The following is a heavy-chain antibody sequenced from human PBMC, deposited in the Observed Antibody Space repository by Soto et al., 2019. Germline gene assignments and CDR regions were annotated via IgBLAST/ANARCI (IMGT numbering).Heavy chain of an antibody. CDR3: TTGLSNGYYNFDY. CDR2: IKGEADGGTT. D-gene: IGHD3-22*01. CDR1: GFTFSNAW. J-gene: IGHJ4*02. V-gene: IGHV3-15*01. Sequence: GGSLRLSCAASGFTFSNAWMSWVRQAPGKGLEWVGRIKGEADGGTTDYAAPVKGRITISRNHSKDTLYLHMNSLKTEDTAVYYCTTGLSNGYYNFDYWGQGT.